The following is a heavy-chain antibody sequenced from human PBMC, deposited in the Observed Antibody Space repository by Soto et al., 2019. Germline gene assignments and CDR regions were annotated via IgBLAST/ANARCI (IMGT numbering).Heavy chain of an antibody. V-gene: IGHV3-23*01. J-gene: IGHJ4*02. CDR1: GFTFSNYA. Sequence: GGSLRLSCAASGFTFSNYAMNWVRQAPGKGLEWVSAISGSGGTTYYADSVKGRFTMSRDNSKNTLYLQMNSLRADDTAVYYFSIVPLRTYYFVFWGLGTLVTVFS. D-gene: IGHD1-1*01. CDR3: SIVPLRTYYFVF. CDR2: ISGSGGTT.